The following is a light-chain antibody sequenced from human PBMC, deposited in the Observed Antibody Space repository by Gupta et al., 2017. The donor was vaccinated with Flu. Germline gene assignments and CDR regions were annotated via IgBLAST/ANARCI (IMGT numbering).Light chain of an antibody. CDR3: QAWDDNSDGGV. CDR1: SSNIGSNY. CDR2: SNN. V-gene: IGLV1-47*02. J-gene: IGLJ3*02. Sequence: SVLTQPPSASGTPGQRITISSSGSSSNIGSNYVYWYQQLPGPAPKLPIYSNNQRASGVPERFSGSKSGTSATLTISGLQAEDEADYYCQAWDDNSDGGVFGGGTKLTGL.